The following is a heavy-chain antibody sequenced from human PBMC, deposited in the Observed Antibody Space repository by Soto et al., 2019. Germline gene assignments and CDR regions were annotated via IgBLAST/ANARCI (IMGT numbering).Heavy chain of an antibody. CDR2: INPSGGST. Sequence: ASVKVSCKASGYTFTSYYMHWVRQAPGQGLEWMGIINPSGGSTSYAQKFQGRVTMTRDTSTSTVYMELSSLRSEDTAVYYCARDRTACGGGDCHLGVFDSWGERTMVTASS. D-gene: IGHD2-21*02. CDR3: ARDRTACGGGDCHLGVFDS. CDR1: GYTFTSYY. V-gene: IGHV1-46*01. J-gene: IGHJ3*02.